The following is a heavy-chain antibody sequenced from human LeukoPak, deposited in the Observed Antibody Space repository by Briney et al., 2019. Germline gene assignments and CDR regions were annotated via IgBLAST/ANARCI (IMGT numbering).Heavy chain of an antibody. V-gene: IGHV3-30*03. CDR3: ARDLITYSSSSFDY. J-gene: IGHJ4*02. Sequence: GGSLRLSCAASGFTVSSKYMSWVRQAPGKGLEWVAVISYDGSNKYYADSVKGRFTISRDNSKNTLYLQMNSLRAEDTAVYYCARDLITYSSSSFDYWGQGTLVTVSS. CDR2: ISYDGSNK. D-gene: IGHD6-6*01. CDR1: GFTVSSKY.